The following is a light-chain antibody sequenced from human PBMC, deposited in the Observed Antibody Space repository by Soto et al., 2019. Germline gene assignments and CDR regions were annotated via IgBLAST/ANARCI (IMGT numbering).Light chain of an antibody. CDR3: QQGTSAPLT. Sequence: DIQMTQSPSSVSASVGDRVTITCRASQDISSWLAWFQQKPGEAPSLLIYSASSLHSGVPSRFSGSGSGTDFTLTISSLQPEDFATYYCQQGTSAPLTFGGGTKVEI. CDR2: SAS. CDR1: QDISSW. V-gene: IGKV1-12*01. J-gene: IGKJ4*01.